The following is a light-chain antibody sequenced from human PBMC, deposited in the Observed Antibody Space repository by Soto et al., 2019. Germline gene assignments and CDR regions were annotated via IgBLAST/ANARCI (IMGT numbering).Light chain of an antibody. CDR3: QQYGSSPRWT. J-gene: IGKJ1*01. Sequence: EIALTQSPGTLSLSPVERATLSCLASQSVGSRFLAWYQQKPGQAPRLLISCTFSRATGIPDRFSGSGSGTDFTLTISRLEPEDVAVYYCQQYGSSPRWTFGQGTKVDIK. CDR2: CTF. V-gene: IGKV3-20*01. CDR1: QSVGSRF.